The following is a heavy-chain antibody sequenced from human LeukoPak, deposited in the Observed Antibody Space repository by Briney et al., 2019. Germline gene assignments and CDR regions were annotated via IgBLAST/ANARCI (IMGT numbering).Heavy chain of an antibody. CDR1: GGSISSYY. D-gene: IGHD4-17*01. CDR3: AMGYYGDYVFDY. CDR2: IYYSGST. Sequence: SETLSLTCTVSGGSISSYYWSWIRQPPGKGLEWIGYIYYSGSTNYNPSLKSRVTISVDTSKNQFSLKLSSVTAADTAVYYCAMGYYGDYVFDYWGQGTLVTVSS. J-gene: IGHJ4*02. V-gene: IGHV4-59*12.